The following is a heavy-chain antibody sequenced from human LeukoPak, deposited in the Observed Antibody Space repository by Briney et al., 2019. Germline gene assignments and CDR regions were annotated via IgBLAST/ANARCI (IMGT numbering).Heavy chain of an antibody. V-gene: IGHV1-69*05. CDR1: GGTSSSYA. D-gene: IGHD3-10*01. J-gene: IGHJ5*02. CDR2: IIPIFGTA. Sequence: SVKVSCKASGGTSSSYAISWVRQAPGQGLEWMGGIIPIFGTANYAQKFQGRVTITTDESTSTAYMELSSLGPEDTAVYYCARSVGMVRVNWFDPWGQGTLVTVSS. CDR3: ARSVGMVRVNWFDP.